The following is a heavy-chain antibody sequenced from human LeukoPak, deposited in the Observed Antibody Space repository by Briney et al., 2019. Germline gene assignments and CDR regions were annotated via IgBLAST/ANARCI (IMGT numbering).Heavy chain of an antibody. V-gene: IGHV3-74*01. J-gene: IGHJ3*01. Sequence: GGSLRLSCVASGFTFSSHWMHWVRQAPGKGLVWVSRVNEDESSTNCADSVKGRFTISRDNAKNTLYLEMNSLRVEDTAVYYCVRALTATRNAFDVWGQGTVVTVSS. CDR3: VRALTATRNAFDV. CDR1: GFTFSSHW. CDR2: VNEDESST. D-gene: IGHD2-15*01.